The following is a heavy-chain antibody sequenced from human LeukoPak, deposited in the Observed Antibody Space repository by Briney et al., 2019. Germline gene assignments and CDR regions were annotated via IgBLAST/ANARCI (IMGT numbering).Heavy chain of an antibody. Sequence: SETLSLTCTVSGVSIRSTSYYWGWIRQPPGKGLEWIGSIYYNPSLKTRVTISIDTSKNQFSLKLTSVTAADTAIFYCASGYFVHTFDFWGQGTLGTVSS. CDR2: IYY. V-gene: IGHV4-39*01. J-gene: IGHJ4*02. CDR3: ASGYFVHTFDF. D-gene: IGHD2-2*03. CDR1: GVSIRSTSYY.